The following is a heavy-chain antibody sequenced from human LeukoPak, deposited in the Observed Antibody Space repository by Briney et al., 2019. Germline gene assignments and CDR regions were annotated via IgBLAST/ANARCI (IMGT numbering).Heavy chain of an antibody. Sequence: PSETLSLTCTVSGGSISSGDYYWSWVRQPPGKGLEWIGYIYYSGSTYYNPSLKSRVTISVDTSKNQFSLKLSSVTAADTVVYYCARDHGANPSAFDYWGQGTLVTVSS. V-gene: IGHV4-30-4*08. CDR2: IYYSGST. J-gene: IGHJ4*02. CDR1: GGSISSGDYY. CDR3: ARDHGANPSAFDY. D-gene: IGHD1-26*01.